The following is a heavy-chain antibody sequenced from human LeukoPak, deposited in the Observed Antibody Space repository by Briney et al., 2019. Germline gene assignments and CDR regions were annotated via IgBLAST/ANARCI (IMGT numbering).Heavy chain of an antibody. CDR3: AKDPYTISAPPFDY. CDR2: ISDSGETT. V-gene: IGHV3-23*01. J-gene: IGHJ4*02. D-gene: IGHD3-3*01. CDR1: GSTFNSHA. Sequence: GGSPRLSCTASGSTFNSHAMTWVRQVPGKGLEWVSSISDSGETTHYSDSVKGRFTISRDNSKSTLYLQMNSLTAEDTAVYYCAKDPYTISAPPFDYWGQGTLVTVSS.